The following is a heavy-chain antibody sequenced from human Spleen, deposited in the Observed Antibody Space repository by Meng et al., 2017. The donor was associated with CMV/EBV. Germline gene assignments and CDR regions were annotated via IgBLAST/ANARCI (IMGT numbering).Heavy chain of an antibody. J-gene: IGHJ6*02. V-gene: IGHV3-48*04. CDR2: ISSSSSTI. D-gene: IGHD4-17*01. CDR1: GFTFGDYA. Sequence: GESLKIFCTASGFTFGDYAMSWVRQAPGKGLEWVSYISSSSSTIYYADSVKGRFTISRDNAKNSLYLQMNSLRAEDTAVYYCARDTDAMDDWGQGTTVTVSS. CDR3: ARDTDAMDD.